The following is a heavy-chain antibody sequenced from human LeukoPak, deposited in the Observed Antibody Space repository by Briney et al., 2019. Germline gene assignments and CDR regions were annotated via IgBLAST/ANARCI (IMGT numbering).Heavy chain of an antibody. CDR2: IHSSGNT. J-gene: IGHJ5*01. Sequence: SETLSLTCTVSGGSVSPHFWSWIRQSAGKGLEWIGRIHSSGNTNYNPSLKSRVTMSVDTSKNQFSLKLSSVTAADTAVYYCARERGSGWYDMAFDSWGQGTLVSVSS. V-gene: IGHV4-4*07. CDR1: GGSVSPHF. D-gene: IGHD6-19*01. CDR3: ARERGSGWYDMAFDS.